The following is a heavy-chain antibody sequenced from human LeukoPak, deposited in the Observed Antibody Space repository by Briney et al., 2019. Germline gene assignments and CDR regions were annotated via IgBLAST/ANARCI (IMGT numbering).Heavy chain of an antibody. D-gene: IGHD6-6*01. CDR1: GYTFTGYY. J-gene: IGHJ3*02. CDR3: ARADSSSDHRGVFDI. Sequence: GASVKVSCKASGYTFTGYYMHWVRQAPGQGLEWMGWINPNSGGTNYAQKFQGRVTMTRDTSISTAYMELSRLRSDDTAVYYCARADSSSDHRGVFDIWGKGTMVTVSS. CDR2: INPNSGGT. V-gene: IGHV1-2*02.